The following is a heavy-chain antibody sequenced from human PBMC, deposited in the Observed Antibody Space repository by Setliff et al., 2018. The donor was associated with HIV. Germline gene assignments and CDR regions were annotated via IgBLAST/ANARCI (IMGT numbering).Heavy chain of an antibody. J-gene: IGHJ3*02. CDR1: GYTFLSYY. D-gene: IGHD2-15*01. CDR2: INPSGGST. Sequence: ASGQAPFKASGYTFLSYYMHWVRQAPGQGLEWMGIINPSGGSTSYAQKFQGRVTMTRDTATSTVYMELSRLRSEDTAVYYCARDIITSSGGSCDGAFDIWGQGTMVTVSS. CDR3: ARDIITSSGGSCDGAFDI. V-gene: IGHV1-46*01.